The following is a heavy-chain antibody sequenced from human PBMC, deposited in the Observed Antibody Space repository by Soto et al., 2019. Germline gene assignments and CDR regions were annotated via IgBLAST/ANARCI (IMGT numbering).Heavy chain of an antibody. Sequence: ASVKVSCKASGYTFTSYGISWVRQAPGQGLEWMGWISAYNGNTNYAQKLQGRVTMTTDTSTSTAYMELRSLRSDDTAVYYCAMQGHSSGWYSGVYYYYYGMDVWGQGTTVTVSS. CDR1: GYTFTSYG. J-gene: IGHJ6*02. V-gene: IGHV1-18*01. D-gene: IGHD6-19*01. CDR2: ISAYNGNT. CDR3: AMQGHSSGWYSGVYYYYYGMDV.